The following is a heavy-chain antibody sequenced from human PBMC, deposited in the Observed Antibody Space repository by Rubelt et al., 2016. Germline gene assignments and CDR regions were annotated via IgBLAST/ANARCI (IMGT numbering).Heavy chain of an antibody. D-gene: IGHD5-24*01. CDR1: GYTFTSYG. Sequence: QVQLVQSGAEVKKPGASVKVSCKASGYTFTSYGISWVRQAPGQGLEWMGWISAYNGNTNYAQKLQGRVTMTTDTSTSTAYMERRSLRADETAVYYCARRDGYNWDDAFDIWGQGTMVTVSS. CDR2: ISAYNGNT. J-gene: IGHJ3*02. V-gene: IGHV1-18*01. CDR3: ARRDGYNWDDAFDI.